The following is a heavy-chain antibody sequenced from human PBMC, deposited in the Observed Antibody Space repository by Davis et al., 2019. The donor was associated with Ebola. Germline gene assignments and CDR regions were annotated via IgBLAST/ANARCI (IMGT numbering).Heavy chain of an antibody. D-gene: IGHD6-19*01. J-gene: IGHJ4*02. CDR2: ISGSGIGT. Sequence: GESLKISCAASGFTFSTYAMNWVRQAPGKGLEWVSAISGSGIGTYYADSVKGRFTISRDNAKNTLYLQMNSLRAEDTAVYYCSKGQDSSGWYAGFDYWGQGTLVPVSS. CDR1: GFTFSTYA. CDR3: SKGQDSSGWYAGFDY. V-gene: IGHV3-23*01.